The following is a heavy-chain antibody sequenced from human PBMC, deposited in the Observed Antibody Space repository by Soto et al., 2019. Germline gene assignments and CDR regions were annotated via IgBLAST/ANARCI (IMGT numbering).Heavy chain of an antibody. CDR1: GFTFSSYS. J-gene: IGHJ4*02. D-gene: IGHD3-10*01. V-gene: IGHV3-21*01. Sequence: EVQLVESGGGLVKPGGSLRLSCAASGFTFSSYSMNWVRQAPGKGLEWVSSISRSSSYIYYADSVKGRFSISRDNAKNTLYQQMNSLRDEDTAVYYYARVFQDFGDPLLDHWGQGTPVPGFS. CDR3: ARVFQDFGDPLLDH. CDR2: ISRSSSYI.